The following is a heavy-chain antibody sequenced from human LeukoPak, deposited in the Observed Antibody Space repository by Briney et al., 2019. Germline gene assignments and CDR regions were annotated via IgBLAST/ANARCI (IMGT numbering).Heavy chain of an antibody. CDR2: IKSKTDGGTT. CDR1: GFTFSNAW. CDR3: TTEGDYYDSSGYYLRDY. Sequence: TGGSLRLSCAASGFTFSNAWMSWVRQAPGKGLEWVGRIKSKTDGGTTDYAAPVKGRFTISRDDSKNTLYLQMNSLKTEDTAAYYCTTEGDYYDSSGYYLRDYWGQGTLVTVSS. J-gene: IGHJ4*02. V-gene: IGHV3-15*01. D-gene: IGHD3-22*01.